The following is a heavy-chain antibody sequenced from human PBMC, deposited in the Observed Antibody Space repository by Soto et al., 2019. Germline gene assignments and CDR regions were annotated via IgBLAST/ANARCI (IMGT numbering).Heavy chain of an antibody. D-gene: IGHD3-22*01. Sequence: SETLSLTCTVSGGSISSYYWSWIRQPPGKGLEWIGYIYHSGSTYYNPSLKSRVTISVDRSKNQFSLKLSSVTAANTAVFYCTTGLYDSGGVDYWGQGTLVTVSS. CDR2: IYHSGST. CDR1: GGSISSYY. J-gene: IGHJ4*02. CDR3: TTGLYDSGGVDY. V-gene: IGHV4-59*12.